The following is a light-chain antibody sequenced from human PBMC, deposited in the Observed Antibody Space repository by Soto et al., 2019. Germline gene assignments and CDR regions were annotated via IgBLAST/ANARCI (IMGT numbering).Light chain of an antibody. Sequence: VLTQSPGTLSLSPGESATLTCTASKSLSGGYLAWFQQKPGQTPRLPIYSASNRATGIPDRFSGSGSGTDFTLTISRLEPEDFVVYYCQQNGSLPITFGQGTRLEIK. V-gene: IGKV3-20*01. CDR3: QQNGSLPIT. CDR2: SAS. CDR1: KSLSGGY. J-gene: IGKJ5*01.